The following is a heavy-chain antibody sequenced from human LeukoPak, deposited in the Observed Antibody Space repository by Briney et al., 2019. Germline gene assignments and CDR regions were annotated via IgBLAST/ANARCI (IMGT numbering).Heavy chain of an antibody. CDR1: GFTFSAYA. J-gene: IGHJ4*02. CDR2: INSDGTT. V-gene: IGHV3-66*01. D-gene: IGHD2/OR15-2a*01. Sequence: GGSLTLSCVASGFTFSAYAMSWVREAPARGLEWVSVINSDGTTYYADSVKGRFTASRDPSKNTLSLQMSSLRVEDTAVYYCTRDSTTWARSGYWGQGTLVTVSS. CDR3: TRDSTTWARSGY.